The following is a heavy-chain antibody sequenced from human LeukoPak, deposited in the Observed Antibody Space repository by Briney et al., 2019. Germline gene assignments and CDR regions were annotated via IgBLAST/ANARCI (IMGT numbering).Heavy chain of an antibody. CDR2: ISGSGGST. J-gene: IGHJ4*02. D-gene: IGHD5-24*01. Sequence: GGSLRLSCAASGFTFSSYAMSWVRQAPGKGLEWVSAISGSGGSTYYADSVKGRFTISRDNAKNSLYLQMNSLRAEDTAVYYCARDLRDGYNPLGYWGQGTLVTVSS. CDR1: GFTFSSYA. V-gene: IGHV3-23*01. CDR3: ARDLRDGYNPLGY.